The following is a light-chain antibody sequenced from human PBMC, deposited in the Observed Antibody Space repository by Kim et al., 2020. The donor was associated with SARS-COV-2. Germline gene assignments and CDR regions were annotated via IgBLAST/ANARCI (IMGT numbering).Light chain of an antibody. V-gene: IGLV2-18*02. J-gene: IGLJ2*01. CDR3: SSYRSNTILV. Sequence: GQSITISCTGTSIDVGSYNRVSWYQQPPGTAPKLVIFEVSNRPSGVPDRFSGSKSGNTASLTISGLQAEDEADYYCSSYRSNTILVFGGGTQLTVL. CDR1: SIDVGSYNR. CDR2: EVS.